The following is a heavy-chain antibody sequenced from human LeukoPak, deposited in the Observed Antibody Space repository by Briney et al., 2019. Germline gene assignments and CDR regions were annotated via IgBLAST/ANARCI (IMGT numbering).Heavy chain of an antibody. J-gene: IGHJ4*02. CDR1: GGSISSSSYY. Sequence: PSETLSLTCTVSGGSISSSSYYWGWIRQPPGKGLEWIGSIYYSGSTYYNPSLKSRVTTSVDTSKNQFSLKLSSVTAADTAVYYCATFKPNQLSSFDYWGQGTLVTVSS. CDR2: IYYSGST. V-gene: IGHV4-39*01. D-gene: IGHD5-18*01. CDR3: ATFKPNQLSSFDY.